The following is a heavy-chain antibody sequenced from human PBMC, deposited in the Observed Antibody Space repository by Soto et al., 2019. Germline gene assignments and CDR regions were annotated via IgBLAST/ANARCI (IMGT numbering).Heavy chain of an antibody. D-gene: IGHD3-16*02. Sequence: PGGSLRLSCAASGFTFSSYWMSWVRQAPGKGLEWVANIKQDGSEKYYVDSVKGRFTISRDNAKNSLYLQMNSLRAEDTAVYYCARVGIGDPENMITFGGVIVKFDYWGQGTLVTVSS. CDR2: IKQDGSEK. J-gene: IGHJ4*02. CDR3: ARVGIGDPENMITFGGVIVKFDY. CDR1: GFTFSSYW. V-gene: IGHV3-7*01.